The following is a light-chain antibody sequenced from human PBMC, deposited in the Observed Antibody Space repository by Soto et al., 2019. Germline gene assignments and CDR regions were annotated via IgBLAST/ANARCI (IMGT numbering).Light chain of an antibody. CDR1: QSVDIN. CDR2: DAS. CDR3: QQRSDWPPIT. Sequence: EIVMTQSPATLSVSPGERATLSCRASQSVDINLAWYQKKAGQAPGLLIYDASSRATGIPARFSGSGSGTDFTLTISSLESEDFAVYYCQQRSDWPPITFGQGTRLEIK. V-gene: IGKV3-11*01. J-gene: IGKJ5*01.